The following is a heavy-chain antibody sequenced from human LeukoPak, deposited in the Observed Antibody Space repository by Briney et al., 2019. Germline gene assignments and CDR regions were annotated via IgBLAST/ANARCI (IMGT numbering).Heavy chain of an antibody. D-gene: IGHD4-11*01. CDR2: IIPILGIA. V-gene: IGHV1-69*04. J-gene: IGHJ3*02. CDR3: ARVGGSTVTQGGAFDI. CDR1: GGTFSSYA. Sequence: AASVKVSCKASGGTFSSYATSWVRQAPGQGLEWMGRIIPILGIANYAQKFQGRVTITADKSTSTAYMELSSLRSEDTAVYYCARVGGSTVTQGGAFDIWGQGTMVTVSS.